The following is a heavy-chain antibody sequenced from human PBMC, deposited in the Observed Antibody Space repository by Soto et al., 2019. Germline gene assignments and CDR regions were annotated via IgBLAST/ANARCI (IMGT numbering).Heavy chain of an antibody. D-gene: IGHD3-3*01. J-gene: IGHJ6*02. V-gene: IGHV4-61*01. CDR3: ARVQYDFRSGSYCYAMEV. CDR1: GGSVSSESHY. CDR2: IYYTGST. Sequence: SETLCLTCTVSGGSVSSESHYWSWIRQTPGKGLERIGYIYYTGSTNYNPSLKGRVTMSVDTSRDQVSLRLRSVTRADTAVYYCARVQYDFRSGSYCYAMEVGGQGTKVTVS.